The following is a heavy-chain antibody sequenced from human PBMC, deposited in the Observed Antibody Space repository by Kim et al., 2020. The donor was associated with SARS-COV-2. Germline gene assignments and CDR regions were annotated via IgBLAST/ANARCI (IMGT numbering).Heavy chain of an antibody. J-gene: IGHJ4*02. CDR2: ISWNSGSI. V-gene: IGHV3-9*01. CDR3: AKDKEGDYYDSSGPGDY. CDR1: GFTFGDYA. Sequence: GGSLRLSCAASGFTFGDYAMHWVRQAPGKGLEWVSGISWNSGSIGYADSVKGRFTISRDNAKNSLYLQMNSLRAEDTALYYCAKDKEGDYYDSSGPGDYWGQGTLVTVSS. D-gene: IGHD3-22*01.